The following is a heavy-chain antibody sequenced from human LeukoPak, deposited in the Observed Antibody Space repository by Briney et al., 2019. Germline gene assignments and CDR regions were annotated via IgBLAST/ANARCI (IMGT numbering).Heavy chain of an antibody. J-gene: IGHJ6*03. V-gene: IGHV4-34*01. CDR1: GGSFSGYY. CDR2: INHSGST. D-gene: IGHD3-10*02. Sequence: TSETLSLTCAVYGGSFSGYYWSWIRQPPGKGLEWIGEINHSGSTNYNPSLKSRVTISVDTSKNQFSLKLSSVTAVDTAVYYCARLFQYYYCYYYMDVWGKGTTVTVSS. CDR3: ARLFQYYYCYYYMDV.